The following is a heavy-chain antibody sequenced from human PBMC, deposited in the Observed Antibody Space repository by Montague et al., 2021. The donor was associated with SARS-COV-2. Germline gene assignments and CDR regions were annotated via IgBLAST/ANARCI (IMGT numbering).Heavy chain of an antibody. J-gene: IGHJ5*02. Sequence: PALVKPTQTLTLTCTFLGFSLSTSGMCVSWIRQPPGKALEWLARIDWDDDKYYSTSLKTRLTISKDTSKNQVVLTMTNMDPVDTATYYCARILVAAAGSPFDPGGQGTLVTVSS. V-gene: IGHV2-70*11. D-gene: IGHD6-13*01. CDR2: IDWDDDK. CDR1: GFSLSTSGMC. CDR3: ARILVAAAGSPFDP.